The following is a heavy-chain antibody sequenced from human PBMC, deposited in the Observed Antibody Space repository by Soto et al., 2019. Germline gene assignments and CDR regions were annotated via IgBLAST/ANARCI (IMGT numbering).Heavy chain of an antibody. CDR3: ARGWVAAAGQYYYGMDV. CDR2: INPSGGST. V-gene: IGHV1-46*01. J-gene: IGHJ6*02. D-gene: IGHD6-13*01. Sequence: ASVKVSFKASGYTFTSYYMHWVRQAPGQGLEWMGIINPSGGSTSYAQKFQGRVTMTRDTSTSTVYMELSSLRSEDTAVYYCARGWVAAAGQYYYGMDVWGQGTTVTVSS. CDR1: GYTFTSYY.